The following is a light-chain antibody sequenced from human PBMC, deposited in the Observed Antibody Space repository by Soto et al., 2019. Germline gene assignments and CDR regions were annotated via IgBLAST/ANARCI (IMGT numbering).Light chain of an antibody. Sequence: EIVLTQSPATLSLSPGERATLSCRASQSVSSSLAWYQQKPGQAPRLLVYDASDRATGIPARFSGSGSGTDFTLTISSLEPEDFAVYYCQQYGSSPPRTFGQGTKVEMK. J-gene: IGKJ1*01. V-gene: IGKV3-11*01. CDR2: DAS. CDR1: QSVSSS. CDR3: QQYGSSPPRT.